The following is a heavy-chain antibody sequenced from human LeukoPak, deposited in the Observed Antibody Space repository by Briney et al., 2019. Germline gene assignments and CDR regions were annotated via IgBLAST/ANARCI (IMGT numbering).Heavy chain of an antibody. CDR2: ISSNGGST. CDR3: ARVSKGAGGGDLAAFDI. CDR1: GFTFSSYA. J-gene: IGHJ3*02. Sequence: GGSLRLSCAASGFTFSSYAMHWVRQAPGKGLEYVSAISSNGGSTYYANSVKGRFTISRDNSKNTLYLQMGSLRAEDMAVYYCARVSKGAGGGDLAAFDIWGQGTMVTVSS. V-gene: IGHV3-64*01. D-gene: IGHD3-16*01.